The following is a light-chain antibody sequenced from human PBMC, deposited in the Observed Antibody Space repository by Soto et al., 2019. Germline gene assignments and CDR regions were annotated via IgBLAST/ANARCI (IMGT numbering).Light chain of an antibody. CDR3: MQTVQTPIT. CDR1: QALLRSNGYNY. CDR2: GGS. Sequence: VMTQSPLSLTVTPGEPASVSCRSSQALLRSNGYNYFNWYLQRPGQSPHLLIYGGSNVAPGVPDRFSGSGSGTDFTLRISRVEADDVGVYYCMQTVQTPITFGQGTRLEV. V-gene: IGKV2-28*01. J-gene: IGKJ5*01.